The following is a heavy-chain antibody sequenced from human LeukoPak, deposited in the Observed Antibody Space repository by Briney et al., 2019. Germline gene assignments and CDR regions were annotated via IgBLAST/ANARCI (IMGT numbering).Heavy chain of an antibody. CDR3: ARVVEWELLPETG. J-gene: IGHJ4*02. D-gene: IGHD1-26*01. V-gene: IGHV1-46*01. CDR1: GYTFTSYY. Sequence: ASVKVSCKASGYTFTSYYMHWVRQAPGQGLEWMGIINPSAGSTSYAQKFQGRVTMTRDTSTSTAYMELRSLRSDDTAVYYCARVVEWELLPETGWGQGTLVTVSS. CDR2: INPSAGST.